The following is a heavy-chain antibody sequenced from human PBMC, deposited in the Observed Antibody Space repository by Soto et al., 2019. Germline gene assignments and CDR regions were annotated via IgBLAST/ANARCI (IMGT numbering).Heavy chain of an antibody. J-gene: IGHJ6*02. Sequence: GESLKISCKGFGYSFSMYWIGWVRQKPGKGLEWMGIIYPGDSETRKSPSFEAQVTMSVDKAINTAYLQWTSLTASDSAMYYCARLGPIEEARTRYGMDVCGQRTTVTVSS. CDR2: IYPGDSET. V-gene: IGHV5-51*01. CDR1: GYSFSMYW. D-gene: IGHD7-27*01. CDR3: ARLGPIEEARTRYGMDV.